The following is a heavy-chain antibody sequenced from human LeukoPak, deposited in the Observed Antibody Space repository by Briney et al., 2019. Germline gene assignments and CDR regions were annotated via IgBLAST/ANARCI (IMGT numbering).Heavy chain of an antibody. D-gene: IGHD3-10*01. Sequence: ASVTVSCKASGYTFTSYYMHWVRQAPGQGLEWMGTINPSGGSTSYAQKFQGRVTMTRDTSTSTVYMELSSLRSEDTAVYYCARVSRFGESDVGWGYFQHWGQGTPVTVSS. J-gene: IGHJ1*01. CDR3: ARVSRFGESDVGWGYFQH. CDR2: INPSGGST. V-gene: IGHV1-46*01. CDR1: GYTFTSYY.